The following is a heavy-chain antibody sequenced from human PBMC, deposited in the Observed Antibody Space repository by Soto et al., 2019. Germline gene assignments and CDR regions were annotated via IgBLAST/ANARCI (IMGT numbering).Heavy chain of an antibody. CDR2: ISGSGGST. CDR3: ARGAGYCSSTSCSPHTFDI. V-gene: IGHV3-23*01. CDR1: EFTFSSYA. Sequence: AGGSLRLSCAASEFTFSSYAMRWVRKAPGKGLEWVSAISGSGGSTYYADSVKGRFTISRDNSKNTLYLQMNSLRAEDTAVYYCARGAGYCSSTSCSPHTFDIWGHGTMVTVSS. J-gene: IGHJ3*02. D-gene: IGHD2-2*01.